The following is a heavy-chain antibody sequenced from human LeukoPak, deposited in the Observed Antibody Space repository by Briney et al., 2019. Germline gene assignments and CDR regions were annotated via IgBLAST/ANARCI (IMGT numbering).Heavy chain of an antibody. J-gene: IGHJ4*02. V-gene: IGHV3-33*01. D-gene: IGHD4-17*01. CDR1: GFTFSSYG. Sequence: PGRSLRLSCAASGFTFSSYGMHWVRQAPGKGREWVAVMWYDGSNKYYADSVKGRFTISRDNSKSTLYLQMHSLRAEDTAVYYCARDEVTTPRDWGQGTLVTVSS. CDR2: MWYDGSNK. CDR3: ARDEVTTPRD.